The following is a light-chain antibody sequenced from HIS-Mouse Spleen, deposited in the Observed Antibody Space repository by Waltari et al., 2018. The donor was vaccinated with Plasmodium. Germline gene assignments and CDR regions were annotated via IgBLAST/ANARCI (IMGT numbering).Light chain of an antibody. CDR2: EGS. J-gene: IGLJ3*02. V-gene: IGLV2-23*03. CDR1: SSDVGSYNL. CDR3: CSYAGSSTFV. Sequence: QSALTQPASVSGSPGQSITISCTGTSSDVGSYNLVSWYKQHPGKAPKLLIYEGSKRPQGVSNRFSCAKSCKPASLTISGLQAEDEADYYCCSYAGSSTFVFGGGTKLTVL.